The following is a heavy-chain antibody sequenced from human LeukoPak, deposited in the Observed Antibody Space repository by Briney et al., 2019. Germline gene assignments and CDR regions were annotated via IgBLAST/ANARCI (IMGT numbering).Heavy chain of an antibody. D-gene: IGHD6-13*01. J-gene: IGHJ5*02. V-gene: IGHV3-33*01. CDR3: ARSKGIAAAISNWFDP. CDR2: IWYDGSNK. Sequence: GRSLRLSCAASGFTFSSYGVHWVRQAPGKGLEWVAVIWYDGSNKYYADSVKGRFTISRDNSKNTLYLQMNSLRAEDTAVYYCARSKGIAAAISNWFDPWGQGTLVTVSS. CDR1: GFTFSSYG.